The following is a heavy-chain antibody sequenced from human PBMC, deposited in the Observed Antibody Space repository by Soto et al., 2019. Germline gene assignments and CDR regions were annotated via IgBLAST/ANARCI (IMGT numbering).Heavy chain of an antibody. J-gene: IGHJ5*02. CDR3: ARQASGYYYGWFDP. V-gene: IGHV4-39*01. CDR1: GGSIPDSTYY. CDR2: IFYSGGT. Sequence: PSETLSLTCTVSGGSIPDSTYYWAWIRQSPGKGLEWIGTIFYSGGTFYTPSLKSRVTMSVDTSNNQFSLKLSSVTAADTAVYYCARQASGYYYGWFDPWGQGTLVTRLL. D-gene: IGHD3-22*01.